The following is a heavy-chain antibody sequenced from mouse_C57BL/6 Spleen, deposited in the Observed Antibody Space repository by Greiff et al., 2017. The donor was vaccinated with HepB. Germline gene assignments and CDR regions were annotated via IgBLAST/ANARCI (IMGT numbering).Heavy chain of an antibody. J-gene: IGHJ1*03. CDR2: INPSSGYT. CDR1: GYTFTSYT. Sequence: VQLQQSGAELARPGASVKMSCKASGYTFTSYTMHWVKQRPGQGLEWIGYINPSSGYTKYNQKFKDKATLTADKSSSTAYMQLSSLTSEDSAVYDCAREGVIGERYFDVWGTGTTVTVSS. V-gene: IGHV1-4*01. D-gene: IGHD1-1*01. CDR3: AREGVIGERYFDV.